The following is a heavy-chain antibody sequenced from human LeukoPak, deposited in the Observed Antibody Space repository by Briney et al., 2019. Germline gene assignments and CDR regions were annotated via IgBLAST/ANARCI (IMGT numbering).Heavy chain of an antibody. D-gene: IGHD6-6*01. CDR1: GGSISSSGYD. V-gene: IGHV4-39*02. J-gene: IGHJ5*02. CDR3: ARYSSSSGWFDP. CDR2: IHYSGST. Sequence: SETLSLTCTVSGGSISSSGYDWGWIRQPPGKGLEWIGAIHYSGSTTYNPSLKSRVTISVDTSEYHFSLKLSSVTAADSAVYYCARYSSSSGWFDPWGQGTLVTVSS.